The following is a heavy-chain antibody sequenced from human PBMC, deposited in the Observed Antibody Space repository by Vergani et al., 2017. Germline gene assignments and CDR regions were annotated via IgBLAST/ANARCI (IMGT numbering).Heavy chain of an antibody. CDR3: ASGFYDSSGYYSER. D-gene: IGHD3-22*01. Sequence: QVQLQESGPGLVKPSQTLSLTCTVSGGSISSGSYYWSWIRQPAGKGLEWIGRIYTSGSTNYNPSLKSRVTMSVDTSKNQFSLKLSSVTAADTAVYYCASGFYDSSGYYSERWGQGTLVTVSS. CDR1: GGSISSGSYY. CDR2: IYTSGST. V-gene: IGHV4-61*02. J-gene: IGHJ4*02.